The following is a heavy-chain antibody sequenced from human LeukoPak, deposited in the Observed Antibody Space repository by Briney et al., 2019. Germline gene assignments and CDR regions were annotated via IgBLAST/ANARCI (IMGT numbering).Heavy chain of an antibody. Sequence: GGSLRLSCAASGFTFSKDWMTWVRQAPGKGLDWVGRIKSKTDGGTTDCAAPVKGRFTISRDDSKNTLYLQMNSLKTEDTGVYYCTRDPDYSGYDPRFGHWGQGTLVTVSS. CDR2: IKSKTDGGTT. J-gene: IGHJ4*02. D-gene: IGHD5-12*01. CDR3: TRDPDYSGYDPRFGH. CDR1: GFTFSKDW. V-gene: IGHV3-15*01.